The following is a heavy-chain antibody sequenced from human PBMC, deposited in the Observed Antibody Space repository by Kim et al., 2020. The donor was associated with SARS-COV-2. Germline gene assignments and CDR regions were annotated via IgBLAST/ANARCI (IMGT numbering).Heavy chain of an antibody. Sequence: GGSLRLSCAASGFTFDDYGMSWVRQVPGKGLEWVADITWNGDTTNYADSVKGRFTITRDNANNSLFLQANSLRGDDTALYYCAREMAAGEGGYYYYGLDVWGRGAAVPVFS. J-gene: IGHJ6*02. CDR3: AREMAAGEGGYYYYGLDV. D-gene: IGHD2-15*01. CDR1: GFTFDDYG. V-gene: IGHV3-20*04. CDR2: ITWNGDTT.